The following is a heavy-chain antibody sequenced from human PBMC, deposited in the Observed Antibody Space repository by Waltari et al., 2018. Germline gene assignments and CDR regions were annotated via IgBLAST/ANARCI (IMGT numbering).Heavy chain of an antibody. D-gene: IGHD3-3*01. Sequence: EVQLVESGGGLVQPGGSLRLSCAASGFTFSSFWMRWVRQAPGKGLEWVANIKQDGSEKYYVDSVKGRFTISRDNAKNSLYLQMNSLRAEDTAVYYSARPDYDFWYFDLWGRGTLVTVSS. J-gene: IGHJ2*01. CDR2: IKQDGSEK. V-gene: IGHV3-7*01. CDR3: ARPDYDFWYFDL. CDR1: GFTFSSFW.